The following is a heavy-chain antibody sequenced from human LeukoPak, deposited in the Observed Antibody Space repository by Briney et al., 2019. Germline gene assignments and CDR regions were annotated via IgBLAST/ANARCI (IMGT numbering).Heavy chain of an antibody. CDR2: IYYSGST. V-gene: IGHV4-59*08. CDR3: ARYYYGSGTSFDY. Sequence: SETLSLTCTVSGGSISSYYWSWIRQPPGKGLEWIGYIYYSGSTNYNPSLKSRVTISVDTPKNQFSLKLSSVTAADTAVYYCARYYYGSGTSFDYWGQGTLVTVSS. CDR1: GGSISSYY. D-gene: IGHD3-10*01. J-gene: IGHJ4*02.